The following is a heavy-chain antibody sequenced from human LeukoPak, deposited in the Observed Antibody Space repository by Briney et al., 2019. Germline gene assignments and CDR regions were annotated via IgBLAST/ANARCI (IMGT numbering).Heavy chain of an antibody. D-gene: IGHD3-22*01. J-gene: IGHJ6*02. CDR3: ARGTASMISYYYYYGMDV. CDR1: GGSFSGYY. V-gene: IGHV4-34*01. Sequence: SGTLSLTCAVYGGSFSGYYWSWIRQPPGKGLEWIGEINHSGSTNYNPSLKCRVTISVDTSKNQFSLKLSSVTAADTAVYYCARGTASMISYYYYYGMDVWGQGTTVTVSS. CDR2: INHSGST.